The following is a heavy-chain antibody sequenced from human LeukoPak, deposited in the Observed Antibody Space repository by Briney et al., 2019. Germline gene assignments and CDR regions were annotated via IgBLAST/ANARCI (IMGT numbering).Heavy chain of an antibody. CDR3: ARDLGYDYVWGSYRDY. Sequence: PGGSLRLSCAASGFTFSSYSMTWVRQAPGKGLEWVSPISSSSSYIYYADSVKGRFTISRDNAKNSLYLQMNSLRAEDTAVYYCARDLGYDYVWGSYRDYWGQGTLVTVSS. J-gene: IGHJ4*02. CDR2: ISSSSSYI. V-gene: IGHV3-21*01. CDR1: GFTFSSYS. D-gene: IGHD3-16*02.